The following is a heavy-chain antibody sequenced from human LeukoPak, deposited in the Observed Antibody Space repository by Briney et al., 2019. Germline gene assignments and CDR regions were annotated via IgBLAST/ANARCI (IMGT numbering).Heavy chain of an antibody. D-gene: IGHD1-14*01. V-gene: IGHV4-39*01. CDR1: GDSISTTGYF. CDR2: IFKSGNT. CDR3: AGTGIRNWFDP. Sequence: SETLSLTCSVSGDSISTTGYFWVWIRQSPGRDLEWIGSIFKSGNTFYNMSLKSRVTISVDTSKNEFSLSLTSVTAADTDVYYCAGTGIRNWFDPWGQGILVTVSS. J-gene: IGHJ5*02.